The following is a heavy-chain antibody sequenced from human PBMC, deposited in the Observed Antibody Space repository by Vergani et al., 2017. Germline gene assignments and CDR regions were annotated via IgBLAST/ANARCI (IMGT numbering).Heavy chain of an antibody. D-gene: IGHD4-23*01. Sequence: VQLVQSGGGLVKPGGSLRLSCAASGFTFSSYSMNWVRQAPGKGLEWVSSISSSSSYIYYADSVKGRFTISRDNAKNSLYLQMNSLRAEDTAVYYCARVHDYGGIDYWGQGTLVTVSS. CDR1: GFTFSSYS. J-gene: IGHJ4*02. CDR2: ISSSSSYI. V-gene: IGHV3-21*01. CDR3: ARVHDYGGIDY.